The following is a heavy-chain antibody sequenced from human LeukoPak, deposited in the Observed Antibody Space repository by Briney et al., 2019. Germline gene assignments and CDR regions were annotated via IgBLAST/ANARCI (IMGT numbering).Heavy chain of an antibody. J-gene: IGHJ1*01. V-gene: IGHV1-8*01. CDR3: AREGSSWYKYFQH. D-gene: IGHD6-13*01. Sequence: ASVKVSCKASGYTFTSYDINWVRQATGQGLEWMGWMNPNSGNTGYAQKFQGRVTMTRNTSISTAHMEVSSLRSEDTAVYYCAREGSSWYKYFQHWAQGTRFTVPT. CDR2: MNPNSGNT. CDR1: GYTFTSYD.